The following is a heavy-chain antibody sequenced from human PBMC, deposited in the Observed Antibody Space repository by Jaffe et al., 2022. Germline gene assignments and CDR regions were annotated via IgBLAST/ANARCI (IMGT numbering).Heavy chain of an antibody. CDR2: IYTSGST. D-gene: IGHD1-26*01. CDR1: GGSISSGSYY. CDR3: ARGSIVGATSWFDP. J-gene: IGHJ5*02. Sequence: QVQLQESGPGLVKPSQTLSLTCTVSGGSISSGSYYWSWIRQPAGKGLEWIGRIYTSGSTNYNPSLKSRVTISVDTSKNQFSLKLSSVTAADTAVYYCARGSIVGATSWFDPWGQGTLVTVSS. V-gene: IGHV4-61*02.